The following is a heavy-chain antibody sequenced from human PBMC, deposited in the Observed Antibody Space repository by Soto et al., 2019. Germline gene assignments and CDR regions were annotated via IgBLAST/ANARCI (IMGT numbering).Heavy chain of an antibody. CDR2: INHSGST. D-gene: IGHD2-15*01. CDR3: ARGGPDRVFDY. Sequence: SETLSLTCAVYGGSFSGYYWSWIRQPPGKGLEWIGEINHSGSTNYNPSLKSRVTISVDTSKNQFSLKLSSVTAADTAVYYCARGGPDRVFDYWGQGTLVTVSS. J-gene: IGHJ4*02. CDR1: GGSFSGYY. V-gene: IGHV4-34*01.